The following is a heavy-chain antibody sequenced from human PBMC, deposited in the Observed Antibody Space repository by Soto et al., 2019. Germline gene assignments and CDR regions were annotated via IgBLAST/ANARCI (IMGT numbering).Heavy chain of an antibody. CDR3: ARVPDY. V-gene: IGHV4-30-2*01. Sequence: PSVTLSVTCAVAGGSIISGGCSWSWNRQPPGKGLEWIGYIYHSGSTYYNPSLKSRVTISVDRSKNQFSLKLSSVTAADTAVYYCARVPDYWGQGTLVTVSS. CDR1: GGSIISGGCS. J-gene: IGHJ4*02. CDR2: IYHSGST.